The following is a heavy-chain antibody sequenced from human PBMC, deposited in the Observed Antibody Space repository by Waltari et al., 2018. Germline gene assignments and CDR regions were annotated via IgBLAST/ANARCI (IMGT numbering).Heavy chain of an antibody. V-gene: IGHV1-3*01. Sequence: QVQLVQSGAEVKKPGASVKVSCKASGYTFTSYAMHWVRQAPGQRLEWMGWINAGNGNTKYSQKFQGRVTITRDTSASTAYMELSSLRSEDTAVYYCARVGRRSIAYCGGDCYSGALGYWGQGTLVTVSS. D-gene: IGHD2-21*01. CDR1: GYTFTSYA. CDR2: INAGNGNT. J-gene: IGHJ4*02. CDR3: ARVGRRSIAYCGGDCYSGALGY.